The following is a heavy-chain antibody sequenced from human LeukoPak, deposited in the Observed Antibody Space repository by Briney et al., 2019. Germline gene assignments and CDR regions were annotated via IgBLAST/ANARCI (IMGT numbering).Heavy chain of an antibody. V-gene: IGHV4-59*11. Sequence: SETLSLTCTVSRGSISSHYWSWIRQPPGKGLEWIGYIHISGRTNSNPALKSRVTILVDTSKNQLSLKLTSVTVADTAVYYCAKEVVGLRYYMDVWGKGTTVTVSS. CDR1: RGSISSHY. CDR3: AKEVVGLRYYMDV. D-gene: IGHD1-26*01. CDR2: IHISGRT. J-gene: IGHJ6*03.